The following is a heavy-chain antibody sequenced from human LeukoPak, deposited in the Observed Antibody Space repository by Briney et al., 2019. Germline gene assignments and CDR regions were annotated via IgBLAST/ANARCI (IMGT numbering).Heavy chain of an antibody. J-gene: IGHJ4*02. CDR2: IYSGGST. D-gene: IGHD3-22*01. CDR1: GFTVSSNY. V-gene: IGHV3-53*01. CDR3: ARVNWGYDSSGYYPFYYFDY. Sequence: GGSLRLSCAASGFTVSSNYMSWVRQAPGKGLEWVSVIYSGGSTYYADSVKGRFTISRDNSKNTLYLQMNSLRAEDTAVYYCARVNWGYDSSGYYPFYYFDYWGQGTLVTVSS.